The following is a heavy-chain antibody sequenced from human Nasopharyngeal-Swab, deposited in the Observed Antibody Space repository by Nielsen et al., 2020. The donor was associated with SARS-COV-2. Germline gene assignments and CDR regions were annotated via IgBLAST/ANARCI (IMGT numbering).Heavy chain of an antibody. D-gene: IGHD1-14*01. CDR3: ARQMGTS. CDR2: IYSSGST. J-gene: IGHJ4*02. V-gene: IGHV4-59*08. Sequence: SETLSLTCKVSGDSISTSHWSWIRQSPGKGLEWIGYIYSSGSTNYNPSLKSRVTISVGTSKKEFSLRLNSVTAADTAVYFCARQMGTSWGQGTLVTVSS. CDR1: GDSISTSH.